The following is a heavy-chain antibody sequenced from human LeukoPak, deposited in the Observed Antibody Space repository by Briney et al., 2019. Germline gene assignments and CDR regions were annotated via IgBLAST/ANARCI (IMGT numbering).Heavy chain of an antibody. D-gene: IGHD6-13*01. CDR1: GYTFTSYA. CDR2: INTNTGNP. Sequence: ASVKVSCKASGYTFTSYAMNWVRQAPVQGLEWMGWINTNTGNPTYAQGFTGRFVFSLDTSVSTAYLQISSLKAEDTAVYYCARAIAAAGDINWFDPWGQGTLVTVSS. J-gene: IGHJ5*02. CDR3: ARAIAAAGDINWFDP. V-gene: IGHV7-4-1*02.